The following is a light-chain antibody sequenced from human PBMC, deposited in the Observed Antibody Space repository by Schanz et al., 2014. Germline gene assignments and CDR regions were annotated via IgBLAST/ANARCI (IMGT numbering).Light chain of an antibody. J-gene: IGLJ3*02. CDR3: CSYAGTNTRRWV. CDR2: DDI. CDR1: TRDVANHNI. Sequence: QSALAQPASVSGSPGQSITISCTGTTRDVANHNIVSWYQQHPGKAPKLMIYDDIKRPSGVSNRFSGSKSGNTASLTISGLQAEDEADYYCCSYAGTNTRRWVFGGGTKLTVL. V-gene: IGLV2-23*01.